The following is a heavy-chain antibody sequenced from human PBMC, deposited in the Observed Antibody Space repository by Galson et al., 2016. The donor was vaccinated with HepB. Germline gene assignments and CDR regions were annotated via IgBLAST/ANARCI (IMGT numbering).Heavy chain of an antibody. J-gene: IGHJ1*01. Sequence: SLRLSCAASGFTFGDYAISWVRQAPGKGLEWVGFIRSKAYGGTTEYAASVRDRFTISRDDSKSIAYLQMNSQKTEDTAVYYCSAAFCGGAWAEYFQHWGQGTLVTVSS. CDR2: IRSKAYGGTT. D-gene: IGHD2-21*02. CDR3: SAAFCGGAWAEYFQH. V-gene: IGHV3-49*04. CDR1: GFTFGDYA.